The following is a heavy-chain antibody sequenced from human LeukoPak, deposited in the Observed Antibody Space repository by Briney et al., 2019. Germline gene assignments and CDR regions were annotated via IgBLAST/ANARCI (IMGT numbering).Heavy chain of an antibody. V-gene: IGHV3-7*01. CDR2: IKQDGSEK. CDR1: GFTFSSYW. CDR3: ARRFIVYYYGSGSYLAFDY. D-gene: IGHD3-10*01. J-gene: IGHJ4*02. Sequence: GGSLRLSCAASGFTFSSYWMSWVRQAPGKGLEWVANIKQDGSEKYYVDSVKGRFTISRDNAKNSLYLQMNSLRAEDTAVYYCARRFIVYYYGSGSYLAFDYWGQGTLVTVSS.